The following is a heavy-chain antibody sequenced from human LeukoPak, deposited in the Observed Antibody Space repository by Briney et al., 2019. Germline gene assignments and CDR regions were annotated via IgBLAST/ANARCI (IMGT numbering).Heavy chain of an antibody. V-gene: IGHV3-66*01. CDR2: IYGGGDA. J-gene: IGHJ4*02. CDR3: ARDPGQGDFWSGYYDY. Sequence: GGSLRLSCAASGFTFSITYMAWVRQAPGKGLEWVSVIYGGGDAYYADSVKGRLTIARDNSKNTLYLQMNSLRAEDTAVYYCARDPGQGDFWSGYYDYWGQGTLVTVSS. D-gene: IGHD3-3*01. CDR1: GFTFSITY.